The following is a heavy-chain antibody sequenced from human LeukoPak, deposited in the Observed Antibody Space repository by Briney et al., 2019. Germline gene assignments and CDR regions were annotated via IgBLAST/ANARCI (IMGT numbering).Heavy chain of an antibody. D-gene: IGHD6-13*01. J-gene: IGHJ4*02. Sequence: GGTLRLSCAASGFTFSSYAMSWVRQAPGKGLEGVSAISGSGGSTYYADSVKGGFTISRDNSKNTLYLQMKSLRGEDTAVYYCPRSQGIAAAPEYWGQGTLVTASS. CDR3: PRSQGIAAAPEY. CDR1: GFTFSSYA. V-gene: IGHV3-23*01. CDR2: ISGSGGST.